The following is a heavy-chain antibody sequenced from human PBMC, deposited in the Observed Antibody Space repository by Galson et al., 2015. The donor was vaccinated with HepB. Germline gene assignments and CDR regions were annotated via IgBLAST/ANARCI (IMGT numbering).Heavy chain of an antibody. CDR3: TRGGDGDLFYFHY. Sequence: SLRLSCAASGFSFNNYDIHWVRQAPGKGLEWVAVIWYDGSNKYYADSVKGRFTISRDSSKNTVYLQMNSLRAEDTAVYYCTRGGDGDLFYFHYWGQGTLVTVSS. CDR1: GFSFNNYD. CDR2: IWYDGSNK. J-gene: IGHJ4*02. D-gene: IGHD4-17*01. V-gene: IGHV3-33*01.